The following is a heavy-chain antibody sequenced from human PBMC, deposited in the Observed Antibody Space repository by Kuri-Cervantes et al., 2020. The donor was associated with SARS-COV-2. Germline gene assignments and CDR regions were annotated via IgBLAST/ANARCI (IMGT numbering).Heavy chain of an antibody. Sequence: GESLKISCAASGFTFSSYWMSRVRQAPGKGLEWVANIKQDGSEKYYVDSVKGRFTISRDNAKNSLYLQMNSLRAEDTAVYYCARVYVQQLIFHYYYYMDVWGKGTTVTVSS. CDR2: IKQDGSEK. CDR1: GFTFSSYW. V-gene: IGHV3-7*01. J-gene: IGHJ6*03. CDR3: ARVYVQQLIFHYYYYMDV. D-gene: IGHD6-13*01.